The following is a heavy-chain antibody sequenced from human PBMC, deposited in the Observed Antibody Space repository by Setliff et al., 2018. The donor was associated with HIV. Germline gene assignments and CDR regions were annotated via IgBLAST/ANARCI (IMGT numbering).Heavy chain of an antibody. CDR2: INTYNGNT. D-gene: IGHD6-19*01. J-gene: IGHJ6*02. CDR1: GYAFTGYG. CDR3: ARLGSGWSDSYYYAMDI. V-gene: IGHV1-18*01. Sequence: GASVKVSCKASGYAFTGYGLSWVRQAPGQGLEWMGWINTYNGNTHYAQNLQGRVTMTTDTSTCTAYMELRSLRSDDTAVYYCARLGSGWSDSYYYAMDIWGQGTTVTVSS.